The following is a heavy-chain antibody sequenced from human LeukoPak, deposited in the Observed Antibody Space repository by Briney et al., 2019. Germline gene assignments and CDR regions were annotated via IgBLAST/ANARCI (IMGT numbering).Heavy chain of an antibody. J-gene: IGHJ6*03. V-gene: IGHV4-38-2*02. CDR3: ARDWHCSGGSCYLHRPDYYYYYMDV. CDR2: IYHSGST. Sequence: SETLSLTCTVSGYSISSGYYWGWIRQPPGKGLEWIGSIYHSGSTYYNPSLKSRVTISVDTSKNQFSLKLSSVTAADTAVYYCARDWHCSGGSCYLHRPDYYYYYMDVWGKGTTVTVSS. D-gene: IGHD2-15*01. CDR1: GYSISSGYY.